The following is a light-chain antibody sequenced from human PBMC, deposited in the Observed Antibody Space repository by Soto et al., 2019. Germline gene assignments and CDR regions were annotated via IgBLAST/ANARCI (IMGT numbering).Light chain of an antibody. CDR2: GAS. J-gene: IGKJ2*01. V-gene: IGKV3-20*01. CDR3: QQFGNSPPYT. CDR1: QSVSSSY. Sequence: EIVLTQSPGTLSLSPGERATLSCRASQSVSSSYLDWYQQKPGQAPRLLICGASSRATGIPDRFSGSGSGTDFTLTISRLEPEDFAVYYCQQFGNSPPYTFGQGTKLEIK.